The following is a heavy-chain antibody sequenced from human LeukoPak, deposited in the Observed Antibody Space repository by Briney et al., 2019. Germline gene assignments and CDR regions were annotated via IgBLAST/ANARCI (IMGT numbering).Heavy chain of an antibody. V-gene: IGHV3-9*01. D-gene: IGHD5-18*01. CDR1: GFTFDDYA. CDR3: AREVQLWHRDFDY. CDR2: ISWNSGNI. Sequence: PGGSLRLSCAASGFTFDDYAMHWVRQAPGKGLEWVSGISWNSGNIGYADSVKGRFTISRDNSKNTLYLQMNSLRAEDTAVYHCAREVQLWHRDFDYWGQGTLVTVSS. J-gene: IGHJ4*02.